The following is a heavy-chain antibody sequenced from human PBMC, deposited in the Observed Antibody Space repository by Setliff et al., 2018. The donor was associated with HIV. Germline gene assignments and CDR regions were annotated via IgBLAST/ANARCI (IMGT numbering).Heavy chain of an antibody. J-gene: IGHJ4*02. CDR3: ARDPKVSMVRGVMI. D-gene: IGHD3-10*01. CDR1: GGSISSSDYY. V-gene: IGHV4-30-4*08. CDR2: IYYSGST. Sequence: SETLSLTCTVSGGSISSSDYYWSWIRQPPGKGLEWIGYIYYSGSTYYNPSLKSRVTISLDTSKNQFSLKLSSVTAADTAVYYCARDPKVSMVRGVMIWGQGTLVTVSS.